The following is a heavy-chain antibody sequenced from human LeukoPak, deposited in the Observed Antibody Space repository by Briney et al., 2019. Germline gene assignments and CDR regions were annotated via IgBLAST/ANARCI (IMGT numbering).Heavy chain of an antibody. CDR2: ISYDGSNK. V-gene: IGHV3-30-3*01. J-gene: IGHJ3*02. CDR1: GFTFSSYA. Sequence: PGRSLGLSCAASGFTFSSYAMHWVRQAPGKGLEWVAVISYDGSNKYYADSVKGRFTISRDNSKNTLYLEMNSLRAEDTAVYYCARRDWDDAFDIWGQGTMVTVSS. CDR3: ARRDWDDAFDI. D-gene: IGHD3/OR15-3a*01.